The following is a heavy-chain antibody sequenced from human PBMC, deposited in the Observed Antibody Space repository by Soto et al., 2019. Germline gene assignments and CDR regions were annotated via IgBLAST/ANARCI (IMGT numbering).Heavy chain of an antibody. CDR1: GYTFTSYA. Sequence: QVQLVQSGAEVKKPGASVKVSCKASGYTFTSYAMPWVRQAPGQRLEWMGWINAGNGNTKYSQKFQGRVTITRDTSASTAYMELGSLRSDDTAVYYCASETPVYRSGWYRWFDPWGQGPLVAVSS. J-gene: IGHJ5*02. D-gene: IGHD6-19*01. V-gene: IGHV1-3*01. CDR3: ASETPVYRSGWYRWFDP. CDR2: INAGNGNT.